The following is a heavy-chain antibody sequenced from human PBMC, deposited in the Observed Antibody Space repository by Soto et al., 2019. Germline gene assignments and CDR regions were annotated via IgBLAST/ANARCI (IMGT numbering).Heavy chain of an antibody. V-gene: IGHV3-21*06. CDR2: ISSTNYI. J-gene: IGHJ4*02. CDR3: ARESEDLTSNFDY. Sequence: EVQLVESGGGLVKPGGPLRLSCAASGFTFTRYTMNWVSEAQGKGLEWVSSISSTNYIYYGDSMKGRFTTSRENAKNSLYLEMNSLRAEDTAVYYCARESEDLTSNFDYWGQGTLVTVSS. CDR1: GFTFTRYT.